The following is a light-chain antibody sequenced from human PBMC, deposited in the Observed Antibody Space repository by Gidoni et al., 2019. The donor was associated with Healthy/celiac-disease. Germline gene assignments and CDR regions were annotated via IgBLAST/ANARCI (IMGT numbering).Light chain of an antibody. J-gene: IGLJ2*01. V-gene: IGLV2-14*03. Sequence: QSALTHPASVSCSPGQSITISCTGTSSDVGGYNYVSWYQQHPGKAPKLMIYDVSNRPSGVSNRFSGSKSGNTASLTISGLQAEDEADYYCSSYTSSSTLVFGGGTKLTVL. CDR3: SSYTSSSTLV. CDR2: DVS. CDR1: SSDVGGYNY.